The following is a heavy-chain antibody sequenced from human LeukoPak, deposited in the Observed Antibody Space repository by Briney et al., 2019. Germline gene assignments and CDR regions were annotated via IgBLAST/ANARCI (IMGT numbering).Heavy chain of an antibody. D-gene: IGHD2-15*01. Sequence: GGSLRLSCAASGFTFSTYSMNWVRQAPGKGLEWVSSISTSSSYINYADSVKGRFTISRDNAKKSLHLQMNSLRAEDTAVYYCVRGRERVAATNNWFDPWGQGTLVTVSS. CDR1: GFTFSTYS. V-gene: IGHV3-21*01. J-gene: IGHJ5*02. CDR3: VRGRERVAATNNWFDP. CDR2: ISTSSSYI.